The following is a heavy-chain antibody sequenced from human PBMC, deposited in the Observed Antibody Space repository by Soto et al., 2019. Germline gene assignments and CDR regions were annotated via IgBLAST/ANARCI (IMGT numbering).Heavy chain of an antibody. CDR3: ASKARVTNYLYYGMDV. CDR1: GLTLNTTG. D-gene: IGHD2-21*02. V-gene: IGHV3-30*03. J-gene: IGHJ6*02. Sequence: GGPLRLSGRISGLTLNTTGMHWVPQSPGKGLEWLAVLSYDGATQYHGVPVKGRFTISRDHSKNTLFLHMGRLRAEATAMYYCASKARVTNYLYYGMDVWGLGTTVTVSS. CDR2: LSYDGATQ.